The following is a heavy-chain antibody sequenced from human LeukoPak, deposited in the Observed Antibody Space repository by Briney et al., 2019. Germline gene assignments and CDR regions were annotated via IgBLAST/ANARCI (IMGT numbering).Heavy chain of an antibody. Sequence: SETLSLTCAVYGGSFSGYYWSWIRQPPGKGLGWIGEINHSGSTNYNPSLKSRVTISVDTSKNQFSLKLSSVTAADTAVYYCARKGRQKRAAAGKVFYFDYWGQGTLVTVSS. V-gene: IGHV4-34*01. CDR1: GGSFSGYY. CDR2: INHSGST. J-gene: IGHJ4*02. CDR3: ARKGRQKRAAAGKVFYFDY. D-gene: IGHD6-13*01.